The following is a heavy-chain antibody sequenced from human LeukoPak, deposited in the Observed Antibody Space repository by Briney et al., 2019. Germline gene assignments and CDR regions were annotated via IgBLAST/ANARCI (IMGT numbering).Heavy chain of an antibody. D-gene: IGHD5-18*01. V-gene: IGHV3-30*18. CDR2: ISYDGSNK. CDR3: AKMDTAMAQADYYYYGMDV. J-gene: IGHJ6*02. Sequence: SGGSLRLSCAASGFTFSSYGMHWVRKAPGKGLEWVAVISYDGSNKYYADSVKGRFTISRDNSKNTLYLQMNSLRAEDTAVYYCAKMDTAMAQADYYYYGMDVWGQGTTVTVSS. CDR1: GFTFSSYG.